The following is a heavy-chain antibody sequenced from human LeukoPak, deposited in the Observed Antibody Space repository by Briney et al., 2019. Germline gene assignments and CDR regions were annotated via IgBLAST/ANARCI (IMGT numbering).Heavy chain of an antibody. CDR1: GYTSTSYY. V-gene: IGHV1-46*01. J-gene: IGHJ6*04. CDR3: AREKDVDTAMVDYYGMDV. D-gene: IGHD5-18*01. Sequence: ASVKVSCKASGYTSTSYYMHWVRQAPGQGLEWMGIINPSGGSTSYAQKFQGRVTMTRDTSTSTVYMELSSLRSEDTAVYYCAREKDVDTAMVDYYGMDVWGKGTTVTVSS. CDR2: INPSGGST.